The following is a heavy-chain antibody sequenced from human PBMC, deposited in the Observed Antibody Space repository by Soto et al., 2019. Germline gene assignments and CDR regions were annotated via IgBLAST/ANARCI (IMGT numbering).Heavy chain of an antibody. CDR1: GFTFSASD. CDR2: IGTLHDT. D-gene: IGHD2-8*02. J-gene: IGHJ5*02. Sequence: EVQLVESGGGLVQPGGSLRLSCAASGFTFSASDMHWVRQAPGKGLEWVAAIGTLHDTFYPDSVKGRFTISRENAKNSLYLQMNSLRAGATAVYYCARQASYWHGGGGWLDPWGQGVLVTVSS. CDR3: ARQASYWHGGGGWLDP. V-gene: IGHV3-13*01.